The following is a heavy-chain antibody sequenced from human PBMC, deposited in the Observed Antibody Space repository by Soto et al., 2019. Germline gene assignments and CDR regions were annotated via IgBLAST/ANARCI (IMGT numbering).Heavy chain of an antibody. J-gene: IGHJ6*03. D-gene: IGHD3-3*01. CDR3: ARAGRSKNYDFWSGSEYYYMDV. Sequence: SETLSLTCTYSGCSISSYYWSWIRQPPGKGLEWIGYIYYSGSTNHNPSLKSRVTISVDTSKNQFSLKLSSVTAADTAVYYCARAGRSKNYDFWSGSEYYYMDVWGKGTTVTVSS. V-gene: IGHV4-59*08. CDR1: GCSISSYY. CDR2: IYYSGST.